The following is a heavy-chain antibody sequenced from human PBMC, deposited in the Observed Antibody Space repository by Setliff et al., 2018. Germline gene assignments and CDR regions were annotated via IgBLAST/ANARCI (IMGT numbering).Heavy chain of an antibody. J-gene: IGHJ4*02. CDR3: ARDGLLWFGELLSEYYFDY. D-gene: IGHD3-10*01. CDR2: IKQDGGEK. CDR1: TYW. Sequence: TYWMSWVRQAPGKGLEWVANIKQDGGEKYYVDSVKGRFSISRDNAKNSLYLQMNSLRAEDTAVYYCARDGLLWFGELLSEYYFDYWGQGTLVTVSS. V-gene: IGHV3-7*01.